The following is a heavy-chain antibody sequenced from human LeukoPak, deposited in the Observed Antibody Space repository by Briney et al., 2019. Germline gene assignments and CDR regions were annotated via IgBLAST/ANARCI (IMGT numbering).Heavy chain of an antibody. D-gene: IGHD3-22*01. J-gene: IGHJ6*02. CDR3: ARAPYYYDSSGYYRESYYYYYGMDV. V-gene: IGHV4-34*01. CDR1: GGSFSGYY. Sequence: PSETLSLTCAVYGGSFSGYYWSWIRQPPGKGLEWTGEINHSGSTNYNPSLKSRVTISVDTSKNQFSLKLSSVTAADTAVYYCARAPYYYDSSGYYRESYYYYYGMDVWGQGTTVTVSS. CDR2: INHSGST.